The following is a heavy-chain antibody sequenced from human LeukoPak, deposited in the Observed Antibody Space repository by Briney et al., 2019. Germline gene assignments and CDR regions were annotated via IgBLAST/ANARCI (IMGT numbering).Heavy chain of an antibody. J-gene: IGHJ3*02. V-gene: IGHV4-59*01. CDR1: GGSFSSYY. Sequence: PSETLSLTCTLSGGSFSSYYWSWIRQPPGKGLEWIGYIYYSGSTNYNPSLKSRVTISVDTSKNQFSLKLSSVTAADTAMYYCVKSNSRYQPWTLDIWGRGTMVTVSS. CDR2: IYYSGST. CDR3: VKSNSRYQPWTLDI. D-gene: IGHD2-2*01.